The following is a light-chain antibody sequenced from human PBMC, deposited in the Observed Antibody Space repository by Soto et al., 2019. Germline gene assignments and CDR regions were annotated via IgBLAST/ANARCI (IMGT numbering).Light chain of an antibody. J-gene: IGLJ3*02. Sequence: QTVVTQEPSFSVSPGRTVTLTCGLSSGSVSTSYYPSWYQQTPGQAPRTLIYNTNTRSSGVPDRFSGSILGNKAALTITGGQADDEADYYCVLYMGSGVWVFGGGTQRTVL. V-gene: IGLV8-61*01. CDR3: VLYMGSGVWV. CDR1: SGSVSTSYY. CDR2: NTN.